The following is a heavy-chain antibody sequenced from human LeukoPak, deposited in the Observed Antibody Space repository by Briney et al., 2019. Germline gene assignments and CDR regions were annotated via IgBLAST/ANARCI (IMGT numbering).Heavy chain of an antibody. CDR1: GYTFTSYY. V-gene: IGHV1-46*01. CDR2: INPKGGST. CDR3: ARERMDSSGFEDFDL. D-gene: IGHD3-22*01. J-gene: IGHJ2*01. Sequence: GASVKVSCKASGYTFTSYYTHWVRQAPGQGLEWMGIINPKGGSTKYAQKFQGRVTMTRDTSTSTVYMELSSLRSEDTAVYYCARERMDSSGFEDFDLWGRGTLVTVSS.